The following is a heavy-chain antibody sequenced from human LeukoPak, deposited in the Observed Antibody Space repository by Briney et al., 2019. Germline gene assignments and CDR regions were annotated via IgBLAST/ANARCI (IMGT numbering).Heavy chain of an antibody. CDR2: ISGSGGST. CDR1: GFTFSSYA. Sequence: GGSLRLSCAASGFTFSSYAMSWVRQAPGKGLEWVSAISGSGGSTYYADSVKGRFTISRDNSKNTLYLQMSSLTAADTAVYYCAKDRSIGTYYTFDHWGQGTLVTVSS. V-gene: IGHV3-23*01. CDR3: AKDRSIGTYYTFDH. D-gene: IGHD1-26*01. J-gene: IGHJ4*02.